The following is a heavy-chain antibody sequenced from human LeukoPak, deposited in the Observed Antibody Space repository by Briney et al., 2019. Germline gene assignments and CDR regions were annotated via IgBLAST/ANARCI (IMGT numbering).Heavy chain of an antibody. CDR3: ARVLEGSSGQHWYFDL. V-gene: IGHV4-34*01. CDR2: INHSGST. J-gene: IGHJ2*01. D-gene: IGHD6-19*01. Sequence: PSETLSLTCTVSGGSISSYYWSWIRQPAGKGLEWIGEINHSGSTNYNPSLKSRVTISVDTSKNQFSLRLSSVTAADTAVYYCARVLEGSSGQHWYFDLWGRGTLVTVSS. CDR1: GGSISSYY.